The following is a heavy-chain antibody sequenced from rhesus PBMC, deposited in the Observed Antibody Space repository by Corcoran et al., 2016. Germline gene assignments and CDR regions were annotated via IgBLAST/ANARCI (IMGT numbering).Heavy chain of an antibody. J-gene: IGHJ4*01. D-gene: IGHD1-26*01. V-gene: IGHV4-80*01. CDR2: INDNGGPS. CDR1: GASISNYY. Sequence: QVQLQESGPGLVKPSETLSLPCAVPGASISNYYWNWIRQSPGKGLEWIGEINDNGGPSTYNPSLTSRVSISKAASENQFSLTLTSVTAADTAVYYCAREHYNWGDFDYWGQGVLVTVSS. CDR3: AREHYNWGDFDY.